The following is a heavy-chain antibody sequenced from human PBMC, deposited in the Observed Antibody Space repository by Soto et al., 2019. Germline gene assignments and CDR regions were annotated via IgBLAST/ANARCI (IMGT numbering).Heavy chain of an antibody. D-gene: IGHD1-26*01. V-gene: IGHV4-30-4*01. CDR3: ARLLFFAYGMDV. J-gene: IGHJ6*02. CDR2: IYYRGST. CDR1: GGSISIGDYY. Sequence: QVQLQESGPGLVKPSQTLSLTCTVSGGSISIGDYYWSWIRQPPGKGLEWIGYIYYRGSTYYNPSLKSRPTIEIDTSKNQLSMKLSAVTAEDTAVYYCARLLFFAYGMDVWGQGTTVTVSS.